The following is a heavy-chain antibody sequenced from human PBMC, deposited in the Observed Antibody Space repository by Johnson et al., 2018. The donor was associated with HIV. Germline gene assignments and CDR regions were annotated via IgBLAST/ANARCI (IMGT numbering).Heavy chain of an antibody. CDR2: ISGSGGST. J-gene: IGHJ3*02. Sequence: VQLVESGGGLVQPGGSLRLSCAASGFTFSSYAMSWVRQAPGKGLVSVSAISGSGGSTYYADSVKGRLPISRDKSRNTLYLQMNSLRAEDTAVYYCANGGKYSSGWYESAFDIWGQGTMVTVSS. V-gene: IGHV3-23*04. D-gene: IGHD6-19*01. CDR3: ANGGKYSSGWYESAFDI. CDR1: GFTFSSYA.